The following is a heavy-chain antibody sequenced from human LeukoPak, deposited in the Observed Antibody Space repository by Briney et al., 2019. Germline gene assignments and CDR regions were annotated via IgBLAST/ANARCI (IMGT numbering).Heavy chain of an antibody. V-gene: IGHV3-53*01. Sequence: GGSLRLSCAASGFTVSSTYMSWVRQAPGKGLEWVSVLYSGGTTYYADSVKGRFTISRDNSKNTLYLQMSSLRAEDTAVYYCAKGSSAYYSDAFDIWGQGTMVTVSS. D-gene: IGHD3-22*01. CDR3: AKGSSAYYSDAFDI. J-gene: IGHJ3*02. CDR2: LYSGGTT. CDR1: GFTVSSTY.